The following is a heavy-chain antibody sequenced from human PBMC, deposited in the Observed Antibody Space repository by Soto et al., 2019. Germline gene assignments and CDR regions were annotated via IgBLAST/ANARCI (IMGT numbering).Heavy chain of an antibody. V-gene: IGHV3-74*03. CDR2: IDSDGSST. Sequence: PGGSLRLSCAASGFTFSKYLMHWVRQAPGKGLVWVSRIDSDGSSTTYADSVKGRFTISRDNAKNIMYLQMNSLRAEDTAVYYCARDWDDGFWSGYYPLDYWGQGTLVTVSS. J-gene: IGHJ4*02. CDR3: ARDWDDGFWSGYYPLDY. CDR1: GFTFSKYL. D-gene: IGHD3-3*01.